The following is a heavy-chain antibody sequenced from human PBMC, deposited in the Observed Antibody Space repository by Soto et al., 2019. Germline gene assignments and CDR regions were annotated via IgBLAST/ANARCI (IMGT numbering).Heavy chain of an antibody. V-gene: IGHV3-11*01. Sequence: QVQLVQSGGGLVKPGGSLRLSCAASGFNFNDYYMSWIRQAPGKGLEWFSYIDTTGSTIYHADAVKGRFSISRDNAQNSLFLQTTILRAEDTAMYDCARGGLRGGRCIYWGQGALVTVSS. D-gene: IGHD6-25*01. CDR3: ARGGLRGGRCIY. CDR2: IDTTGSTI. CDR1: GFNFNDYY. J-gene: IGHJ4*02.